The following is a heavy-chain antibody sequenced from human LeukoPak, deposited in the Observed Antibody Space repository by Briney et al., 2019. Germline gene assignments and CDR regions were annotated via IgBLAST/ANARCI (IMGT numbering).Heavy chain of an antibody. Sequence: GGSLRLSCAASGFTFSSYSMNWVRQAPGKGLEWVSYISSSSSTIYYADSVKGRFTISRDNAKNSLYLQMNSLRAEDTAVYYCARDRGFGAFDIWGQGKMVTVSS. CDR2: ISSSSSTI. V-gene: IGHV3-48*04. CDR1: GFTFSSYS. CDR3: ARDRGFGAFDI. J-gene: IGHJ3*02. D-gene: IGHD3-10*01.